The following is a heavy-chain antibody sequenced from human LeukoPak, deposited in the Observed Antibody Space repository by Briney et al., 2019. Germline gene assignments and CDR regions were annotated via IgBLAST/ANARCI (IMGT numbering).Heavy chain of an antibody. CDR3: ARGQEFDDGVFDS. CDR1: GFSFSSFA. V-gene: IGHV3-23*01. CDR2: IRSNGATA. D-gene: IGHD1-1*01. J-gene: IGHJ4*02. Sequence: GGSLRLSCAASGFSFSSFAMTWVRQAPGKGLEWVSAIRSNGATAYNADSVKGRFTISRDNSKNTVYLQMNSLRVEDTAIYYCARGQEFDDGVFDSWGQGTLVTVSS.